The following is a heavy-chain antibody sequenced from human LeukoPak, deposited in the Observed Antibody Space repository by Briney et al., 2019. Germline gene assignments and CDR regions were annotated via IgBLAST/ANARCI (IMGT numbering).Heavy chain of an antibody. CDR2: IKQDGSEK. Sequence: GGSLRLSCTASGFTFSSYWMSWVRQAPGKGLEWVANIKQDGSEKYYVDSVKGRFTISRGNAKNSLYLQMNSLRAEDTAVYYCAREVEATEFDYWGQGTLVTVSS. V-gene: IGHV3-7*01. J-gene: IGHJ4*02. CDR3: AREVEATEFDY. D-gene: IGHD5-24*01. CDR1: GFTFSSYW.